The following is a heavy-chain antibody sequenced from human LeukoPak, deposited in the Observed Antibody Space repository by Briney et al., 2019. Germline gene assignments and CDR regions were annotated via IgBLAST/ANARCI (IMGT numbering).Heavy chain of an antibody. J-gene: IGHJ4*02. Sequence: PGGSLRLSCAASGFTFSSYSKNWVRQAPGKGLEWVSSISSSSSYIYYADSVKGRFTISRDNAKNSLYLQMNSLRAEDTAVYYCARSVISIAAAVGYWGQGTLVTVSS. CDR3: ARSVISIAAAVGY. CDR1: GFTFSSYS. D-gene: IGHD6-13*01. V-gene: IGHV3-21*01. CDR2: ISSSSSYI.